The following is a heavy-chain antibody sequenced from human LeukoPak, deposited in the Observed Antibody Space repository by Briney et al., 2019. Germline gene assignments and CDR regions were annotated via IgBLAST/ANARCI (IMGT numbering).Heavy chain of an antibody. CDR2: IYTSGST. D-gene: IGHD3-22*01. Sequence: SETLSLTCTVSGGSISCYYWSWIGQPAGKGLEWIGRIYTSGSTNYNPSRKSRVTMSVDTSKNQFSLKLSSVTAADTAVYYCARAPLYYYDSSGYSVYWYFDLWGRGTLVTVSS. J-gene: IGHJ2*01. CDR1: GGSISCYY. V-gene: IGHV4-4*07. CDR3: ARAPLYYYDSSGYSVYWYFDL.